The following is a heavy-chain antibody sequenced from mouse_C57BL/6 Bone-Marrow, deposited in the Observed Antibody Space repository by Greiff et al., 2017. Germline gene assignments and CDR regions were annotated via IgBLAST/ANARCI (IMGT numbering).Heavy chain of an antibody. D-gene: IGHD1-1*01. Sequence: VQLQQPGAELVKPGASVKMSCKASGYTFTSYWITWVKQRPGQGLEWIGDIYPGSGSTNYNEKFKSKATLTVDTSSSTAYMQLSSLTSEDSAVDYCARSRFTTVVATDWYFDVWGTGTTVTVSS. CDR2: IYPGSGST. CDR3: ARSRFTTVVATDWYFDV. CDR1: GYTFTSYW. V-gene: IGHV1-55*01. J-gene: IGHJ1*03.